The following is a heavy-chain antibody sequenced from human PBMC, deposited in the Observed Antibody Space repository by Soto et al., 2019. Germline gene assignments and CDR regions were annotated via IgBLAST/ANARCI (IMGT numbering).Heavy chain of an antibody. V-gene: IGHV4-4*02. Sequence: PSETLSLTCAVSSGSISSSNWWSWVRQPPGKGLEWIGEIYHSGSTNYNPSLKSRVTISVDKSKNQFSLKLSSVTAADTAVYYCAGSGSYGVTWFDPWGQGTLVTVSS. CDR2: IYHSGST. D-gene: IGHD3-10*01. J-gene: IGHJ5*02. CDR3: AGSGSYGVTWFDP. CDR1: SGSISSSNW.